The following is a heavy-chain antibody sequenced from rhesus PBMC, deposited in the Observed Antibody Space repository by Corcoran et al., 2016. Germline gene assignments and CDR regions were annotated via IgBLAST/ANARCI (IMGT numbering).Heavy chain of an antibody. CDR3: ASRYSNWVYYFDY. CDR1: GGSISDSHY. CDR2: IYGSGGST. D-gene: IGHD6-13*01. J-gene: IGHJ4*01. V-gene: IGHV4-160*01. Sequence: QVQLQESGPGLVKPSETLSLTCTVSGGSISDSHYWSWIRQPPGKGLEWMGRIYGSGGSTNYNPSLKSRVTISRDTSKNQFSLKLSSVTAADTAVYYCASRYSNWVYYFDYWGQGVLVTVSS.